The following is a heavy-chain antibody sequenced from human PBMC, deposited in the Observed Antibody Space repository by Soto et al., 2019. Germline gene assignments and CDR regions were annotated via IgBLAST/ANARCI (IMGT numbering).Heavy chain of an antibody. J-gene: IGHJ6*02. Sequence: EVQLVESGGGLVKPGGSLRLSCAASGFTFSSYSMNWVRQAPGKGLEWVSSISSSSSYIYYADSVKGRFTISRDNAKNSLYLQMNSLRAEDTAVYYCARGGLFSIAAAGTYYYYGMDVWGQGTTVTVSS. CDR2: ISSSSSYI. D-gene: IGHD6-13*01. CDR1: GFTFSSYS. V-gene: IGHV3-21*01. CDR3: ARGGLFSIAAAGTYYYYGMDV.